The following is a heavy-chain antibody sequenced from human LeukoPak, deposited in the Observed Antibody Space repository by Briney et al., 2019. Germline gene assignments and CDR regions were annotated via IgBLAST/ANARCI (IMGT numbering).Heavy chain of an antibody. V-gene: IGHV3-21*01. Sequence: GGSLRLSCEASGVTFSRYTMNWVRQVPWKGLEWVSSISSSSSFIYYADSVKGRFTISRDNAKNSLDLQMNSLRAEDTAVYYCARDEGSYGSGIPAFDIWGQGTMVTVSS. D-gene: IGHD3-10*01. CDR1: GVTFSRYT. CDR2: ISSSSSFI. CDR3: ARDEGSYGSGIPAFDI. J-gene: IGHJ3*02.